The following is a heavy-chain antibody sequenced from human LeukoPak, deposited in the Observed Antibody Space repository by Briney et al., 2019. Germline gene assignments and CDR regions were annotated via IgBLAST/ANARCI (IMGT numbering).Heavy chain of an antibody. CDR1: GFTFSDYY. V-gene: IGHV3-11*01. J-gene: IGHJ6*03. CDR3: ARDFAAYCGGDCRAYYMDV. D-gene: IGHD2-21*02. Sequence: GGSLGLSCAASGFTFSDYYMSWIRQAPGKGLEWVSYISSSGSTIYYADSVKGRFTISRDNAKNSLYLQMNSLRAEDTAVYYCARDFAAYCGGDCRAYYMDVWGKGTTVTVSS. CDR2: ISSSGSTI.